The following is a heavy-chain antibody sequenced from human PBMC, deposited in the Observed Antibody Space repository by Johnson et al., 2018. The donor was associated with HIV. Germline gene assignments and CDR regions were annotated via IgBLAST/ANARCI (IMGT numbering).Heavy chain of an antibody. J-gene: IGHJ3*02. D-gene: IGHD5-12*01. CDR1: GFTVSSNY. CDR2: INWNGGST. V-gene: IGHV3-53*04. Sequence: VQLVESGGGLEQPGGSLRLSCAASGFTVSSNYMSWVRQAPGKGLEWVSGINWNGGSTGYADSVKGRFTISRDNSKNTLYLQMNSLRPEDTAVYYCARDESGYDEGFDAFDIWGQGTMVTVSS. CDR3: ARDESGYDEGFDAFDI.